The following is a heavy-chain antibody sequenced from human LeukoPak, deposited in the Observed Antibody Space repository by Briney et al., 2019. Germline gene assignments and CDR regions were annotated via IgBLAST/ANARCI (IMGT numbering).Heavy chain of an antibody. D-gene: IGHD1-14*01. Sequence: GGSLRLSCAASGFTFSSYGMHWVRQAPGKGLEWVAVISYDGSNKYYADSVKGRFTISRDNSKNTLYLQMNSLRAEDTAVYYCAKDLPLHWRTPFHWAQGTLVTVSS. J-gene: IGHJ4*02. V-gene: IGHV3-30*18. CDR3: AKDLPLHWRTPFH. CDR1: GFTFSSYG. CDR2: ISYDGSNK.